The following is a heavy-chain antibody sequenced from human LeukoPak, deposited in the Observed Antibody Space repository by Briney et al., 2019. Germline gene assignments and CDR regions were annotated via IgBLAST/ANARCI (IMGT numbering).Heavy chain of an antibody. V-gene: IGHV3-74*01. D-gene: IGHD3-22*01. CDR2: VTSDGSST. J-gene: IGHJ4*02. CDR1: GPTFSSYW. CDR3: AGGGSGYYHDN. Sequence: GGSLRLSCAASGPTFSSYWMHWVRQAPGKGLVWVSRVTSDGSSTTYADSVKGRFTISRDNAKNTVYLQLNSLRAEDTAVYYCAGGGSGYYHDNWGQGTLVTVSS.